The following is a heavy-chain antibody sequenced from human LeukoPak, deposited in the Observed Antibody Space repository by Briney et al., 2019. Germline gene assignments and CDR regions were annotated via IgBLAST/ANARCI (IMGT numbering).Heavy chain of an antibody. CDR2: ISSSSSTI. CDR3: ARDDNYYDSSGYYSLHYFDY. V-gene: IGHV3-48*04. CDR1: GFTFSTYS. Sequence: PGGSLRLSCAASGFTFSTYSMNWVRQAPGKGLEWVSYISSSSSTIYYADSVKGRFTISRDNAKNSLYLQMNSLRAEDTAVYYCARDDNYYDSSGYYSLHYFDYWGQGTLVTVSS. D-gene: IGHD3-22*01. J-gene: IGHJ4*02.